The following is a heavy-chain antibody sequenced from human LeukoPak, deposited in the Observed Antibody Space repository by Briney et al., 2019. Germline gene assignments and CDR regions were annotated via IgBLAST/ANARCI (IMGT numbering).Heavy chain of an antibody. J-gene: IGHJ4*02. D-gene: IGHD6-19*01. CDR2: ISSSSSYI. CDR1: GFTFSSYS. Sequence: GGSLRLSCAASGFTFSSYSMNWVRQAPGKGLEWVSSISSSSSYIYYADSVKGRFTISRDNAKNSLYLQMNSLRAEDTAVYYCAKGQQWLVCDYWGQGTLVTIPS. V-gene: IGHV3-21*01. CDR3: AKGQQWLVCDY.